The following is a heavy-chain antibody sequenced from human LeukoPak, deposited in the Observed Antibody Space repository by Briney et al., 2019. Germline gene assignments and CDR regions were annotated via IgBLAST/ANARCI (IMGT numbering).Heavy chain of an antibody. D-gene: IGHD2-8*01. Sequence: ASVKVSCKASGYTFTSYDINWVRQATGQGLEWMGWMNPNSGNTGYAHKFQGRVTMTRNTSISTAYMELSSLRYDDTAVYYCARDFLGYCTNGVCSSQDYWGQGTLVTVSS. V-gene: IGHV1-8*01. CDR2: MNPNSGNT. J-gene: IGHJ4*02. CDR1: GYTFTSYD. CDR3: ARDFLGYCTNGVCSSQDY.